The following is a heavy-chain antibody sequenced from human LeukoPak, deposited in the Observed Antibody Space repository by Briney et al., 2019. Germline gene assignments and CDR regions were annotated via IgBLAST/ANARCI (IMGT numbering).Heavy chain of an antibody. CDR3: ARDGYYYDSSGIGDY. Sequence: GGSLRLSRAASGFTFSSYWMSWVRQAPGKGLEWVANIKQDGSEKYYVDSVKGRFTISRDNAKNSLYLQMNSLRAEDTAVYYCARDGYYYDSSGIGDYWGQGTLVTVSS. J-gene: IGHJ4*02. V-gene: IGHV3-7*01. CDR2: IKQDGSEK. D-gene: IGHD3-22*01. CDR1: GFTFSSYW.